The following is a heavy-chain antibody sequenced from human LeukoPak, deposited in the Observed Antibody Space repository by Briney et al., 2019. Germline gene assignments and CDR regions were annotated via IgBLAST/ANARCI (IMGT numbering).Heavy chain of an antibody. J-gene: IGHJ5*01. CDR2: ITGSGGNT. V-gene: IGHV3-23*01. CDR1: GFTFSSHA. CDR3: AKHNSPNWYDF. D-gene: IGHD2/OR15-2a*01. Sequence: PGGSLRLSCAASGFTFSSHAMSWVRQAPGKGLAWVSSITGSGGNTFYADSVKGRFTISRDNSKNMLYLQMNSLRAEDTAIYYCAKHNSPNWYDFWGQGTLVTVSS.